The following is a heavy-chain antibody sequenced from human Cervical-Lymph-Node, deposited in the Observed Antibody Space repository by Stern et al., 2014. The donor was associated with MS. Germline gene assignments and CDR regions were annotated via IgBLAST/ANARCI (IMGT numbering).Heavy chain of an antibody. V-gene: IGHV4-59*01. D-gene: IGHD6-6*01. Sequence: QVQLQAPGPGLGKPSETLSLTCTVSGGSISSYYWSWIRQPPGKGLEWIGYIDYSGNTNYNPSLKSRVTISVDTSKNQFSLKLSSVTAADTAVYYCARDRGIAARYYYYGMDVWGQGTTVTVSS. CDR1: GGSISSYY. J-gene: IGHJ6*02. CDR3: ARDRGIAARYYYYGMDV. CDR2: IDYSGNT.